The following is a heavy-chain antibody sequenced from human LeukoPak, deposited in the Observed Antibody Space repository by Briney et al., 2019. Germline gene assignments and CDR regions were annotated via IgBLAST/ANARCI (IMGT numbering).Heavy chain of an antibody. J-gene: IGHJ4*02. D-gene: IGHD5-18*01. CDR2: INSDGSST. CDR1: GFTFSSYW. CDR3: TRDRGQLWPVHFDY. Sequence: GSLRLSCAASGFTFSSYWMHWVRQAPGKGLVWVSRINSDGSSTSYADSVKGRFTISRDNAKNTLYLQMNSLRAEDTAVYYCTRDRGQLWPVHFDYWGQGTLVTVSS. V-gene: IGHV3-74*01.